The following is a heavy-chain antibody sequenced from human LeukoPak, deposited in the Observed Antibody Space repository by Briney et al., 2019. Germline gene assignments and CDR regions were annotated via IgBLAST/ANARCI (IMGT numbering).Heavy chain of an antibody. CDR2: IYYSGSS. CDR3: ARGSYRSGSYNWFDP. D-gene: IGHD3-10*01. J-gene: IGHJ5*02. V-gene: IGHV4-31*03. Sequence: PSETLSLTCTVSGGSISSDDHYWNWIRQHPGRGLEWIGYIYYSGSSYYNPSLKSRLTISVDTSNNQFSLKLTSVTAADTAVYYCARGSYRSGSYNWFDPWGQGTLVTVSS. CDR1: GGSISSDDHY.